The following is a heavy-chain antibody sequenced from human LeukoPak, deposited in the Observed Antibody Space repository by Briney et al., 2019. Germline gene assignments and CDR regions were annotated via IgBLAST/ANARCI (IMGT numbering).Heavy chain of an antibody. J-gene: IGHJ4*02. Sequence: GESLKISCKGSGYSFASYWISWVHQMPGKGLEWMGRIDPSDSYTNYSPSFQGHVTISADKSISTAYLQWSSLKASDTAMYYCARHRGEQWLVPTRIFDYWGQATLVTVSS. CDR3: ARHRGEQWLVPTRIFDY. D-gene: IGHD6-19*01. V-gene: IGHV5-10-1*01. CDR2: IDPSDSYT. CDR1: GYSFASYW.